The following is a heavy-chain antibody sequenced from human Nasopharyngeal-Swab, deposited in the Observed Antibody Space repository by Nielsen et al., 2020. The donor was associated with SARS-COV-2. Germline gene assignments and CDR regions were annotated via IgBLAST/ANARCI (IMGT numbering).Heavy chain of an antibody. V-gene: IGHV1-46*02. Sequence: ASVKISCKASGYTLNKYYIHWVRQAPGQGLEWMGMIDPGSGGTTYVQKFQGRVTMTRDTSTSTVFMDLSSLRSEDTAVYYCARRGRCSGSSCDMDVWGQGTTVTVSS. CDR1: GYTLNKYY. CDR2: IDPGSGGT. J-gene: IGHJ6*02. CDR3: ARRGRCSGSSCDMDV. D-gene: IGHD2-2*01.